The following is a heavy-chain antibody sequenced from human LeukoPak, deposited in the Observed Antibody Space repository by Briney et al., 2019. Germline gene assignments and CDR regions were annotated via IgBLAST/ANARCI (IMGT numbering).Heavy chain of an antibody. Sequence: ASVKVSCKASGYTFTGYYMHWVRQAPGQGLEWMGWINPNSGGTNYAQKFQGRVTMTRDTSISTAYMELSRLRSDDTAVYYCARVPRREGAAAGPFDYWGQGTLVTVSS. CDR2: INPNSGGT. V-gene: IGHV1-2*02. J-gene: IGHJ4*02. D-gene: IGHD6-13*01. CDR1: GYTFTGYY. CDR3: ARVPRREGAAAGPFDY.